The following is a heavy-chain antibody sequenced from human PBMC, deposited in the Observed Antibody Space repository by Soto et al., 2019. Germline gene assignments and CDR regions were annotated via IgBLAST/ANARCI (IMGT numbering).Heavy chain of an antibody. Sequence: SETLSLTCTVSGGSISSGGYYWSWIRQHPGKGLEWIGYIYYSGSTYYNPSLKSRVTISVDTSKNQFSLKLSSVTAADTAMYYCARLTPFWSGYSTYYFDYWGQGTLVTVSS. V-gene: IGHV4-31*03. CDR1: GGSISSGGYY. J-gene: IGHJ4*02. CDR2: IYYSGST. CDR3: ARLTPFWSGYSTYYFDY. D-gene: IGHD3-3*01.